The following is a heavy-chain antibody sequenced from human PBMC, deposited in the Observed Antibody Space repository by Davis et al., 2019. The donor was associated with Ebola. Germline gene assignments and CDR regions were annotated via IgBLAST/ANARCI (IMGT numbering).Heavy chain of an antibody. V-gene: IGHV3-21*06. CDR3: ARMYSGSPERGDY. CDR1: GFTFSTYS. CDR2: ISSISTSR. D-gene: IGHD1-26*01. J-gene: IGHJ4*02. Sequence: GESLMTSCAASGFTFSTYSMSWLRQAPGKGMERVPSISSISTSRYYVDSVKGRFTISRDNAKNSLYLQMNSLRVEDTAVYYCARMYSGSPERGDYWGQGTLVTVSS.